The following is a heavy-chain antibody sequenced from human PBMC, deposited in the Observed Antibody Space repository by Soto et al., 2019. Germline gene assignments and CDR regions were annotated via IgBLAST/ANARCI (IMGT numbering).Heavy chain of an antibody. D-gene: IGHD4-4*01. CDR3: AKSLVTTLTYNWYFDL. J-gene: IGHJ2*01. CDR1: GFTLSSYA. CDR2: IAGSGAST. V-gene: IGHV3-23*01. Sequence: EVQLLESGGRLVQPGGSLRLSCAASGFTLSSYAMTWVHQAPGMGLEWVSGIAGSGASTFYADSVKGRFSISRDKNTLFLQMNSLRADDTAVYYCAKSLVTTLTYNWYFDLWGRGTLVTVSS.